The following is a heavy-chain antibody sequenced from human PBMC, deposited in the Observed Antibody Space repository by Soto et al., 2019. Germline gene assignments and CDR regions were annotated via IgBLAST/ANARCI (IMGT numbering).Heavy chain of an antibody. V-gene: IGHV3-33*01. Sequence: GGSLRLSCAASGFTFSSYGMHWVRQAPGKGLEWVAVIWYDGSNKYYADSVKGRFTISRDNSKNTLYLQMNSLRAEDTAVYYCAREGYSYGYYYGMDVWGQGTTVTVSS. D-gene: IGHD5-18*01. CDR1: GFTFSSYG. CDR2: IWYDGSNK. J-gene: IGHJ6*02. CDR3: AREGYSYGYYYGMDV.